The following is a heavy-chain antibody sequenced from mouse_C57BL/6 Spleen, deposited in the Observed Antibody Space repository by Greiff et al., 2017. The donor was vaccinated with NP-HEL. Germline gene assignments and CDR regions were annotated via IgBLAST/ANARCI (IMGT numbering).Heavy chain of an antibody. V-gene: IGHV1-39*01. CDR2: INPNYGTT. CDR3: ESSQRTAGYYAMDY. J-gene: IGHJ4*01. Sequence: VQLQQSGPELVKPGASVKISCKASGYSFTDYNMNWVKQSNGKSLEWIGVINPNYGTTSYNQKFKGKATLTVDQSSSTAYMQLNSLTSEDSAVYYCESSQRTAGYYAMDYWGQGTSVTVSS. CDR1: GYSFTDYN.